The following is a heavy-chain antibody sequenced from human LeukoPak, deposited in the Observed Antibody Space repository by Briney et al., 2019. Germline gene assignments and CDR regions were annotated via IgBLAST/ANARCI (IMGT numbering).Heavy chain of an antibody. CDR1: GYTFTSYG. J-gene: IGHJ4*02. CDR2: INPNSGGT. CDR3: ARWPMWFRELLDPFDY. D-gene: IGHD3-10*01. Sequence: ASVKVSCKASGYTFTSYGISWVRQAPGQGLEWMGWINPNSGGTNYAQKFQGRVTMTRDTSISTAYMELSRLRSDDTAVYYCARWPMWFRELLDPFDYWGQGTLVTVSS. V-gene: IGHV1-2*02.